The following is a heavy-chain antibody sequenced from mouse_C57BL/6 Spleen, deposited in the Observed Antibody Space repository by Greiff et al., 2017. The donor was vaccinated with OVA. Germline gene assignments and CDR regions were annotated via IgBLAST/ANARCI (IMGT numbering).Heavy chain of an antibody. Sequence: VQLQQPGAELVKPGASVKMSCKASGYTFTSYWITWVKQRPGQGLEWIGDIYPGSGSTNYNEKFKSKATLTVDTSSSTAYMQLSSLTTVDSAVYDCARYPAYYSNYVGAWFAYWGQGTLVTVSA. J-gene: IGHJ3*01. CDR2: IYPGSGST. CDR3: ARYPAYYSNYVGAWFAY. V-gene: IGHV1-55*01. D-gene: IGHD2-5*01. CDR1: GYTFTSYW.